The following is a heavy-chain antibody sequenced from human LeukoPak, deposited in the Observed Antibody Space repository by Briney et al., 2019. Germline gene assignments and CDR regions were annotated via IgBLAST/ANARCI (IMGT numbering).Heavy chain of an antibody. V-gene: IGHV3-9*01. D-gene: IGHD2-15*01. CDR1: GFTFDDYA. CDR2: ISWNSGSI. J-gene: IGHJ4*02. Sequence: PGGSLRLSCAASGFTFDDYAMHWVRQAPGKGLEWVSGISWNSGSIGYADSVKGRFTIFRDNAKNSLYLQMNSLRAEDTALYYCAKDIDQESGGSCHFDYGGQGTLVTVSS. CDR3: AKDIDQESGGSCHFDY.